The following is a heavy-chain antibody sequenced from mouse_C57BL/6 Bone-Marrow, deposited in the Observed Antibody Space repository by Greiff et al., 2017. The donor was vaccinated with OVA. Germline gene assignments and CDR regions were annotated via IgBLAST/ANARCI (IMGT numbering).Heavy chain of an antibody. CDR3: ARIYDGYLAWFAY. CDR2: IDPSDSYT. V-gene: IGHV1-50*01. CDR1: GYTFTSYW. Sequence: VQLQQSGAELVKPGASVKLSCKASGYTFTSYWLQWVKPRPGQGLEWIGEIDPSDSYTNYNQKFKGKATLTVDTSSSTAYMQLSSLTSGDSAVYYCARIYDGYLAWFAYWGQGTLVTVSA. J-gene: IGHJ3*01. D-gene: IGHD2-3*01.